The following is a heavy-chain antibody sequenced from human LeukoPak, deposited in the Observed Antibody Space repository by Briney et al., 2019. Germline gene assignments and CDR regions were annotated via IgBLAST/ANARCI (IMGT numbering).Heavy chain of an antibody. CDR1: GFTFSSYS. J-gene: IGHJ5*02. Sequence: GGSLRLSCAASGFTFSSYSMNWVRQAPGKGLEWVSSISASRSYIYYADSVKGRFTISRDNAKNSLYLEMNSPRVEDTAVYYCARGGGTTVNGWFDPWGQGTLVTVSS. D-gene: IGHD4-17*01. CDR2: ISASRSYI. CDR3: ARGGGTTVNGWFDP. V-gene: IGHV3-21*01.